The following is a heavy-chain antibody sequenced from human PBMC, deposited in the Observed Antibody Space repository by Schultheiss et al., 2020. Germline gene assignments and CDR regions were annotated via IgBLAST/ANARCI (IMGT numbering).Heavy chain of an antibody. CDR2: IYTSGST. Sequence: SETLSLTCTVSGGSISSGSYYWSWIRQPAGKGLEWIGRIYTSGSTNYNPSLKSRVTISVDTSKNQFSLKLSSVTAADTAVYYCARGQGLLASLDYWGQGTLVTVS. CDR1: GGSISSGSYY. D-gene: IGHD2-15*01. V-gene: IGHV4-61*02. J-gene: IGHJ4*02. CDR3: ARGQGLLASLDY.